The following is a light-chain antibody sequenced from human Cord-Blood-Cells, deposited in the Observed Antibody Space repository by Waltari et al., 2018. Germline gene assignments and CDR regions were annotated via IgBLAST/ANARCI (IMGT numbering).Light chain of an antibody. CDR2: DAS. CDR1: QSVSSY. Sequence: EIVLPQSPATLSLSPGESATLSCRASQSVSSYLAWYQQKPGQAPRLLIYDASNRATGIPARFSGSGSGTDFTLTISSLEPEDFAVYYCQQRSNWPPTFGPGTKVDIK. V-gene: IGKV3-11*01. J-gene: IGKJ3*01. CDR3: QQRSNWPPT.